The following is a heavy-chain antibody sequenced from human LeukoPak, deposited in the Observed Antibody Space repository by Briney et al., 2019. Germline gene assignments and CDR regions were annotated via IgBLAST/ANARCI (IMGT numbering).Heavy chain of an antibody. V-gene: IGHV1-24*01. CDR1: GYPLNELS. CDR3: ATAGLMGSTYFGLFV. D-gene: IGHD2-8*01. J-gene: IGHJ6*02. Sequence: ASVRVSCRVSGYPLNELSMHWVRQAPGKGLEWMGGFHREDGDKIYAQSFQGRFTLTKDTSADTAYMELSSLRSEDTAVYYCATAGLMGSTYFGLFVWGQGTTVTVSS. CDR2: FHREDGDK.